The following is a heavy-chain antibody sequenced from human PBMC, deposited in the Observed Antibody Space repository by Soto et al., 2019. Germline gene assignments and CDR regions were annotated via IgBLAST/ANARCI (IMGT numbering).Heavy chain of an antibody. CDR3: ARLSKLVALKDSKSAYFKPMHV. Sequence: PSETLSLTCAVSGDSVSSSDFYWTWIRQPPXKPLEWIGYVYSTGTTNYSPSLKSRVDTSVDTSENQFSLKVRSVTAADAAVYFCARLSKLVALKDSKSAYFKPMHVCCPAPSVTGS. V-gene: IGHV4-61*08. CDR2: VYSTGTT. D-gene: IGHD3-22*01. CDR1: GDSVSSSDFY. J-gene: IGHJ6*02.